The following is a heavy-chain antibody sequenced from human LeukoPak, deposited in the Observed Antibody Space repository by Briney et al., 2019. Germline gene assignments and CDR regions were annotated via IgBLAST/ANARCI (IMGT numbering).Heavy chain of an antibody. V-gene: IGHV3-74*01. CDR3: ARDPRGYLAAAGIDY. J-gene: IGHJ4*02. Sequence: GGSLRLSCAASGFTFSSYWMHWVRRAPGKGLVWVSRINSDGSSTTYADSVKGRFTISRDNAKNTLYLQMNSLRAEDTAVYYCARDPRGYLAAAGIDYWGQGTLVTVSS. CDR1: GFTFSSYW. D-gene: IGHD6-13*01. CDR2: INSDGSST.